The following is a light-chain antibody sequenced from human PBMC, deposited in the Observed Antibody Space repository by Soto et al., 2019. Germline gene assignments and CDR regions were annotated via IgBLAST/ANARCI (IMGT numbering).Light chain of an antibody. V-gene: IGLV2-8*01. CDR3: SSYAGSNNLL. CDR1: SGDVGGYNY. CDR2: EVT. J-gene: IGLJ3*02. Sequence: QSVLTQPPSASGSPGQSGTISCTGTSGDVGGYNYVSWYQQHPGKAPKLMIYEVTQRPSGFPDRCSGSKSGNTASLTVSGVQSEDEGDYYFSSYAGSNNLLFGGGTKLTVL.